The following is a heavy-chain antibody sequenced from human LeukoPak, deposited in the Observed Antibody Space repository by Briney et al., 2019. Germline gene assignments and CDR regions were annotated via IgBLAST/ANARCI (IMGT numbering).Heavy chain of an antibody. Sequence: SQTLSLTCTVSGGSISSGGSYWSWIRQHPGKGLEWIGYIYYSGSTYYNPSLKSRVTISVDTSKNQFSLKLSSVTAADTAVYYCARAAPTIFGVVITHFDYWGQGTLVTVSS. CDR3: ARAAPTIFGVVITHFDY. V-gene: IGHV4-31*03. J-gene: IGHJ4*02. D-gene: IGHD3-3*01. CDR2: IYYSGST. CDR1: GGSISSGGSY.